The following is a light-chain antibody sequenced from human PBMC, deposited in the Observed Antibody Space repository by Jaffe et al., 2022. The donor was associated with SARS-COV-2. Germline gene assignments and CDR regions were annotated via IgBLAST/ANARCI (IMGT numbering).Light chain of an antibody. CDR2: ENN. CDR1: SSNIGTHP. Sequence: QSVLTQPPSVSAAPGQKVTISCSGSSSNIGTHPVSWYQQVPGTAPKLLIYENNKRPSGIPDRFSGSQSGTSATLGITGLQTGDEADYYCGGWDSSLSAEVFGFGTKVTVL. J-gene: IGLJ1*01. V-gene: IGLV1-51*02. CDR3: GGWDSSLSAEV.